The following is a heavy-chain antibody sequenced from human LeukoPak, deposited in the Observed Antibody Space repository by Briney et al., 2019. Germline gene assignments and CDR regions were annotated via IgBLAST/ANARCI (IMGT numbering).Heavy chain of an antibody. V-gene: IGHV1-2*02. D-gene: IGHD6-6*01. J-gene: IGHJ4*02. Sequence: ASVKVSCKASGYTFTDYYMHWVRQAPGQGLEWMGWINPNSGGTNYAQKFQGRVTMTRDTSISTAYMELSRLTSDDTAMYYCARTYSSSPADYFDYWGQGTLVTVSS. CDR1: GYTFTDYY. CDR2: INPNSGGT. CDR3: ARTYSSSPADYFDY.